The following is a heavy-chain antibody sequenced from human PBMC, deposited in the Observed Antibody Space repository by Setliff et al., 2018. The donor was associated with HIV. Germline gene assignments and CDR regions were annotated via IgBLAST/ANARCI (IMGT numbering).Heavy chain of an antibody. J-gene: IGHJ5*02. D-gene: IGHD6-19*01. V-gene: IGHV3-23*01. CDR1: GFTFSTSA. Sequence: QPGGSLSLSCAASGFTFSTSAMSWVRQAPGKGLEWVSAISGGDDSTYYADSVKGRFTISRDNSKNTLYLQMNSLRAEDTAVYYCAKEQWLAWGQGTLVTVSS. CDR3: AKEQWLA. CDR2: ISGGDDST.